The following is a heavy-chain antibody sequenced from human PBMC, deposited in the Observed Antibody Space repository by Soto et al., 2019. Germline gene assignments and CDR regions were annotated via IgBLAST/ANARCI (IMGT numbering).Heavy chain of an antibody. CDR3: VRXXXXXXSXXYXYPFDF. Sequence: SLKISCKASGYIFNIYWIGWVRQMPGKXXEWMGFIYPGDSETRYSPSFQGQVSISVDKSISTAYLRWSSLKASDTAIYYCVRXXXXXXSXXYXYPFDFWGQGTQVPVSS. D-gene: IGHD3-22*01. J-gene: IGHJ4*02. CDR1: GYIFNIYW. V-gene: IGHV5-51*01. CDR2: IYPGDSET.